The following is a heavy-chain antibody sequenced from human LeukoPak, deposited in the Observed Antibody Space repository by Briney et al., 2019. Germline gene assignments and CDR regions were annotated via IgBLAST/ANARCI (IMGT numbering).Heavy chain of an antibody. Sequence: PSETLSLTCTVSGGSISYYYWSWLRQPPGKGLEWIGYIYYSGSTRYNPSLKSRVPISVAASKIHFSLKLSAVTAADTAVYYCARQARGDLYYFYYWGQGTLVTVSS. CDR2: IYYSGST. CDR1: GGSISYYY. CDR3: ARQARGDLYYFYY. D-gene: IGHD2-21*02. J-gene: IGHJ4*02. V-gene: IGHV4-59*08.